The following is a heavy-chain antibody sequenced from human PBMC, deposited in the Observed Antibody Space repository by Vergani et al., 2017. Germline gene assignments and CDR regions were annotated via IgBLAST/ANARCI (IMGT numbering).Heavy chain of an antibody. V-gene: IGHV3-23*04. Sequence: VQLVESGGGLVKPGGSLRLSCAASGFTFSSYAMSWVRQAPGKGLEWVSAISGSGGSTYYADSVKGRFTISRDNSKNTLYLQMNSLRAEDTAVYYCARDCTSGGCPDNYGMDVWGQGATVTVSS. J-gene: IGHJ6*02. D-gene: IGHD2-8*01. CDR3: ARDCTSGGCPDNYGMDV. CDR2: ISGSGGST. CDR1: GFTFSSYA.